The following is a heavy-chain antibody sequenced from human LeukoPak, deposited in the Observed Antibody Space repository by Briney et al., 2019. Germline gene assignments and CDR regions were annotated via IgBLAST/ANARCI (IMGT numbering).Heavy chain of an antibody. CDR2: INSDGSST. V-gene: IGHV3-74*01. CDR3: ARDEDWSGYYGAFDI. CDR1: GFTFSIYW. J-gene: IGHJ3*02. D-gene: IGHD3-3*01. Sequence: GGSLRLSCAASGFTFSIYWMHWVRQAPGKGLAWVSRINSDGSSTSYADSVKGQFTISRDNAKNTLYLQMNSLRAEDTAVYYCARDEDWSGYYGAFDIWGQGTMVTVSS.